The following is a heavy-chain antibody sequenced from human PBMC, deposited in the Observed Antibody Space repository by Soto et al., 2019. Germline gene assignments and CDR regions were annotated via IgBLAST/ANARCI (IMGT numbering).Heavy chain of an antibody. CDR1: GYSFTSYW. V-gene: IGHV5-51*01. Sequence: GESLKISCKGSGYSFTSYWIGWVRQMPGKGLEWMGIIYPGDSDTRYSPSFQGQVTISADKSISTAYLQWSSLKASDTAMYYCARQESKTGEYCSGGSCYFRHNWFDPWGQGTLVTVSS. CDR3: ARQESKTGEYCSGGSCYFRHNWFDP. J-gene: IGHJ5*02. CDR2: IYPGDSDT. D-gene: IGHD2-15*01.